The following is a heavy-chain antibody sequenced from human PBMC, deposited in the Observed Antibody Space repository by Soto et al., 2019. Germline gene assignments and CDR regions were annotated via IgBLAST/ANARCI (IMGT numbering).Heavy chain of an antibody. Sequence: EVQLVESGGGLVKPGGSLRLSCAASGFTFSNAWMSWVRQAPGKGLEWVGRIKSKTDGGTTDYAAPVKGRFTISRDDSKNTLYLQMNSLKTEDTAVYYCTTDWGWEDCSGGSCYSPGNYFDYWGQGTLVTVSS. CDR2: IKSKTDGGTT. D-gene: IGHD2-15*01. V-gene: IGHV3-15*01. CDR3: TTDWGWEDCSGGSCYSPGNYFDY. CDR1: GFTFSNAW. J-gene: IGHJ4*02.